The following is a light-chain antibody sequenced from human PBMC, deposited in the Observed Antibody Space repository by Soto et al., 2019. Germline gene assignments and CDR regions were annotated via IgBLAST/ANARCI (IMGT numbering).Light chain of an antibody. V-gene: IGLV4-69*01. CDR2: VDSDGSH. Sequence: QLVLTQSPSASASLGASVKLTCTLTSGHSDYAIAWHQQQPEEGPRFLMKVDSDGSHTKGDGIPDRFSGSSSGAERYLTISSLQSEDEADYYCQTWGTGIHVVFGGGTKLTVL. CDR3: QTWGTGIHVV. CDR1: SGHSDYA. J-gene: IGLJ2*01.